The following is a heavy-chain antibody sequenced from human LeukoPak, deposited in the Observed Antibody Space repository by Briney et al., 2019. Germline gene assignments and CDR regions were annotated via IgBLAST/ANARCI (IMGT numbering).Heavy chain of an antibody. D-gene: IGHD5-18*01. J-gene: IGHJ4*02. CDR2: IKQDGSEK. CDR1: GFTFSSYW. Sequence: GGSLRLSCAASGFTFSSYWMSWVRQAPGKGLERVANIKQDGSEKYYVASVKGRFTISRDNAKNSLYLQMNSLGAEDTAVYYCARDTPHGQLWLDWGQGTLVTVSS. V-gene: IGHV3-7*01. CDR3: ARDTPHGQLWLD.